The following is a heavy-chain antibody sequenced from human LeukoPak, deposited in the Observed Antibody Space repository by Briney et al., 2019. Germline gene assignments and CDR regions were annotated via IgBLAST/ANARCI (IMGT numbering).Heavy chain of an antibody. D-gene: IGHD3-22*01. Sequence: GGSLRLSCAASGFTFSSYTMNWVRLAPGKGLEWVSSISRSNIYKYYADSVKGRFTISRDNAKNSLYLQMNSLRAEDTAVYYCANSRYDSSGYYGVIGYWGQGTLVTVSS. J-gene: IGHJ4*02. CDR3: ANSRYDSSGYYGVIGY. CDR2: ISRSNIYK. CDR1: GFTFSSYT. V-gene: IGHV3-21*01.